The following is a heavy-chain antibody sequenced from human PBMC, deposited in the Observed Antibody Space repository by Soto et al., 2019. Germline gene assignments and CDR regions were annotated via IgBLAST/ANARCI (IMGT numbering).Heavy chain of an antibody. V-gene: IGHV3-48*03. D-gene: IGHD5-12*01. CDR2: IDSSGGTI. CDR1: GFTFTSFE. J-gene: IGHJ6*02. CDR3: ARYSGHRSVGYYGLDV. Sequence: SLRLSCTASGFTFTSFELNWVRQAPGKGLEWVSYIDSSGGTIYYADSVKGRFTISRDNAKNSLYLQMNSLRAEDTAVYYCARYSGHRSVGYYGLDVWGQGTTVTVSS.